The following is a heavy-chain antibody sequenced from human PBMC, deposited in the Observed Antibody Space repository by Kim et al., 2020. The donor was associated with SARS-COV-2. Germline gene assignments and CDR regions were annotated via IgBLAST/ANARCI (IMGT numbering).Heavy chain of an antibody. V-gene: IGHV1-2*02. Sequence: GTNDAQKCQGRVTMTRDTSISTAYMELSSLRSDDTAVYYCVRDGTFYGMDVWGQGTTVTVSS. CDR3: VRDGTFYGMDV. J-gene: IGHJ6*02. CDR2: GT. D-gene: IGHD3-16*01.